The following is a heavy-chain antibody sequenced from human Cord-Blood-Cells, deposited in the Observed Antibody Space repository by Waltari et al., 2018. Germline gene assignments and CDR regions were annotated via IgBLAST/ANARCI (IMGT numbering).Heavy chain of an antibody. J-gene: IGHJ2*01. V-gene: IGHV6-1*01. Sequence: QVQLQQSGPGLVKPSQTLSPTCAISGDSVSSNSVAWNWIRQSPPRGLEWLGRTYYRSKWYNDYAVSVKSRITINPDTSKNQFSLQLNSVTPEDTAVYYCARSAIGGKGPGRYFDLWGRGTLVTVSS. CDR1: GDSVSSNSVA. CDR2: TYYRSKWYN. D-gene: IGHD3-16*01. CDR3: ARSAIGGKGPGRYFDL.